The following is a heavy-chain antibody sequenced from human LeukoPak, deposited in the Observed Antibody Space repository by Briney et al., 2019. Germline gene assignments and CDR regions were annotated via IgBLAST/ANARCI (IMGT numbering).Heavy chain of an antibody. CDR1: GGSISSYY. CDR3: ARPKGYDSSGYYHIDAFDI. D-gene: IGHD3-22*01. Sequence: SETLSLTCTVSGGSISSYYWSWIRQPPGKGLEWIGYIYYSGSTNYNPSLKSRVTISVDTSNNPSSLKLSSVTAADTAVYYCARPKGYDSSGYYHIDAFDIWGQGTMVTVSS. CDR2: IYYSGST. V-gene: IGHV4-59*08. J-gene: IGHJ3*02.